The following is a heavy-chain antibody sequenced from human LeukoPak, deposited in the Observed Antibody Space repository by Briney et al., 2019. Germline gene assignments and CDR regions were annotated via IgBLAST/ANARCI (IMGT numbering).Heavy chain of an antibody. CDR1: GFTFSGYC. V-gene: IGHV3-74*01. J-gene: IGHJ4*02. CDR2: ISRDGSSA. CDR3: AREGQWLASDY. Sequence: GGSLRLSCTASGFTFSGYCMHWVRHAPGKGLVWVSRISRDGSSANYADSVKGRFTISRDNAKTTLYLQMNSLRAEDTAVYYCAREGQWLASDYWGQGTLVTVSS. D-gene: IGHD6-19*01.